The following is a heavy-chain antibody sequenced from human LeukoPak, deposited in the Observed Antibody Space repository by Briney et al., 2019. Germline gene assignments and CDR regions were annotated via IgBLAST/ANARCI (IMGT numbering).Heavy chain of an antibody. CDR3: ARSRTYSSGWYAHHAFDI. J-gene: IGHJ3*02. D-gene: IGHD6-19*01. Sequence: GGSLRLSCAASGFTFSSYWMSWVRQAPGKGLEWVSSISSSSSYIYYADSVKGRFTISRDNAKNSLYLQMNSLRAEDTAVYYCARSRTYSSGWYAHHAFDIWGQGTMVTVSS. V-gene: IGHV3-21*01. CDR2: ISSSSSYI. CDR1: GFTFSSYW.